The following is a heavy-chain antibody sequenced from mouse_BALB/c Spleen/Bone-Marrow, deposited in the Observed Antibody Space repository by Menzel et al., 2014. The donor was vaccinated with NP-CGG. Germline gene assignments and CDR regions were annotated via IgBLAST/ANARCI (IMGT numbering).Heavy chain of an antibody. V-gene: IGHV5-9*02. J-gene: IGHJ1*01. CDR2: ISSGGSYT. CDR3: ARLGNWYFDV. D-gene: IGHD1-1*02. CDR1: GFAFSSYD. Sequence: HLVESGGGLVKPGGSLKLSCAASGFAFSSYDMSWVRQTPEKRLEWVATISSGGSYTYYPDSVKGRFTISRDNARNTLYLQMSSLRSEDTALYYCARLGNWYFDVWGAGTTVTVSS.